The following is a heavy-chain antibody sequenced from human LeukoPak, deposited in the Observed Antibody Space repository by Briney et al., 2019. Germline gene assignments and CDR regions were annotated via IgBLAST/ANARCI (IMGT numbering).Heavy chain of an antibody. V-gene: IGHV3-23*01. CDR3: AKSKKTGITMVRGKTTYYFDY. Sequence: GGSLRLXCAASGFTFSSYAMRWVRQAPGKGLEWVSAISGSGGSTYYADSVKGRFTISRDNSKNTLYLQMNSLRAEDTAVYYCAKSKKTGITMVRGKTTYYFDYWGQGTLVTVSS. J-gene: IGHJ4*02. CDR2: ISGSGGST. CDR1: GFTFSSYA. D-gene: IGHD3-10*01.